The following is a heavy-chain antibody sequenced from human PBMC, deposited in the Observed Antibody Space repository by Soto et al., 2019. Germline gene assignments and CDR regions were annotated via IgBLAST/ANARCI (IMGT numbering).Heavy chain of an antibody. CDR1: GDSVSSSSAA. CDR2: TYYTSKWNN. Sequence: PSQTLSLTCVISGDSVSSSSAAWDWITQSPSRGLEWLARTYYTSKWNNDSAVSVKSRITINADTSKNQFSLQLNSVTPEDTAVYYCGSVAIIGSYNHFDYWGQGTLVTVSS. V-gene: IGHV6-1*01. D-gene: IGHD1-26*01. CDR3: GSVAIIGSYNHFDY. J-gene: IGHJ4*03.